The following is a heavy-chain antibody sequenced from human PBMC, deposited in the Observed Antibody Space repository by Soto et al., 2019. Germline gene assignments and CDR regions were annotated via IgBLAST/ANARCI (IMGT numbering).Heavy chain of an antibody. CDR3: AKDKQTSTWYFDY. CDR1: GFTFSNYA. D-gene: IGHD6-13*01. J-gene: IGHJ4*02. Sequence: GGSLRLSCAASGFTFSNYAMSWVRQAPGKGLEWVSAIGGSGHSTYYTDSVKGRFTISRDNSKNTLFLQMNSLRAEDTAVFYCAKDKQTSTWYFDYWGQGALVTVSS. CDR2: IGGSGHST. V-gene: IGHV3-23*01.